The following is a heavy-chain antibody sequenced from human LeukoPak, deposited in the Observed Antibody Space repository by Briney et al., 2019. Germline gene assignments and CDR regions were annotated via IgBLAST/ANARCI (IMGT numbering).Heavy chain of an antibody. Sequence: GASVKVSCEASGYTFTSYGISWVRQAPGQGLEWMGWISAYNGNTNYAQKLQGRVTMTTDTSTSTAYMELRSLRSDVTAVYYCARDYYDSSGYFLRGDYWGQGTLVTVSS. J-gene: IGHJ4*02. CDR2: ISAYNGNT. CDR3: ARDYYDSSGYFLRGDY. CDR1: GYTFTSYG. D-gene: IGHD3-22*01. V-gene: IGHV1-18*01.